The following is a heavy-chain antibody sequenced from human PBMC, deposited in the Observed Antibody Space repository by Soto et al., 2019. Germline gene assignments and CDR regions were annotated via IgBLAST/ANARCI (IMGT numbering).Heavy chain of an antibody. CDR1: GGTFSSYA. CDR3: AREYISTSTNYGMDV. V-gene: IGHV1-69*12. D-gene: IGHD2-2*01. J-gene: IGHJ6*02. CDR2: IIPIFGTA. Sequence: QVQLVQSGAEVKKPGSSVKVSCKASGGTFSSYAISWVRQAPGQGLEWMGGIIPIFGTANYAQKFQGRVTIXXDXSXTTAYMELSSLRSEDTAVYYCAREYISTSTNYGMDVWGQGTTVTVSS.